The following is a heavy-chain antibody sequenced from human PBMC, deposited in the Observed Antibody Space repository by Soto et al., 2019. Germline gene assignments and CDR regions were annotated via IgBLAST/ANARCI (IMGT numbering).Heavy chain of an antibody. Sequence: SETLSLTCTVSGGSISSYYWSWIRQPPGKGLEWIGYIYYSGSTNYNPSLKSRVTISVDTSKNQFSLKLSSVTAADTAVYYCAREGPTPRYCSGGSCYSGNAFDIWGQGTMVTVSS. D-gene: IGHD2-15*01. CDR2: IYYSGST. V-gene: IGHV4-59*01. J-gene: IGHJ3*02. CDR3: AREGPTPRYCSGGSCYSGNAFDI. CDR1: GGSISSYY.